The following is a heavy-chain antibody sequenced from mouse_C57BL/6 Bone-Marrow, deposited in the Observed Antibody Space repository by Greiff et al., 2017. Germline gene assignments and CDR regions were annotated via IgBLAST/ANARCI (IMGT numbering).Heavy chain of an antibody. CDR2: ISDGGSYT. D-gene: IGHD1-1*01. J-gene: IGHJ2*01. V-gene: IGHV5-4*03. Sequence: EVNVVESGGGLVKPGGSLKLSCAASGFTFSSYAMSWVRQTPEQRLEWVATISDGGSYTYYPDNVKGRFTISRDNAKNNLYLQMSHLKTEDTAMYYCARLVITTVVAFDYWGLGTTLTVSS. CDR1: GFTFSSYA. CDR3: ARLVITTVVAFDY.